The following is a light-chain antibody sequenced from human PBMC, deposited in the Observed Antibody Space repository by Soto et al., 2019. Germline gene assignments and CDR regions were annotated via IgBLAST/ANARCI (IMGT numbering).Light chain of an antibody. V-gene: IGKV3-15*01. CDR1: QTIRSN. CDR3: QQYNDWPPLT. Sequence: EVIMTQSPATLSVSPGERATISCRASQTIRSNLAWYQQKPGQAPRLLIYGASTRATGIPARFSGSGSGTEFTLTITSLQSEDFALYFCQQYNDWPPLTFGGGTKVEVK. J-gene: IGKJ4*01. CDR2: GAS.